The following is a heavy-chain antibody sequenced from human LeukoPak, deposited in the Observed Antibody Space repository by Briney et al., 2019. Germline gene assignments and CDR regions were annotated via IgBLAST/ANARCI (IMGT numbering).Heavy chain of an antibody. CDR3: ARDYGGSSPFDY. V-gene: IGHV3-48*03. Sequence: GGTLRLSCAASGFTFSSYEMHWVRQAPGKGLEWVSYISSSDSTIYYADSVKGRFTISRDNAKNSLYLQMNSLRAEDTAVYYCARDYGGSSPFDYWGQGTLVTVSS. D-gene: IGHD4-23*01. J-gene: IGHJ4*02. CDR2: ISSSDSTI. CDR1: GFTFSSYE.